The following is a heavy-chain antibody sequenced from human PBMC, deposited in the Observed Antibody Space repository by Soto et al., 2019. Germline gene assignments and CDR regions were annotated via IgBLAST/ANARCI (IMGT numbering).Heavy chain of an antibody. Sequence: SETLSLTXTVSGGSISSYYWSWIRQPAGKGLEWIGRIYTSGSTNYNPSLKSRVTMSVDTSKNQFSLKLSSVAAADTAVYYCARHQYYYDSSGYYQYYFDYWGQGTLVTVSS. V-gene: IGHV4-4*07. J-gene: IGHJ4*02. CDR2: IYTSGST. CDR1: GGSISSYY. D-gene: IGHD3-22*01. CDR3: ARHQYYYDSSGYYQYYFDY.